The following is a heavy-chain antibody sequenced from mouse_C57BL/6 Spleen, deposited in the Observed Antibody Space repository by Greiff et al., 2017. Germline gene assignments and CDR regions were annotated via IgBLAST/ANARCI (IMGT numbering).Heavy chain of an antibody. CDR3: AREGSTMVGGFAY. J-gene: IGHJ3*01. CDR1: GFTFSDYY. Sequence: EVKVVESEGGLVQPGSSMTLSCTASGFTFSDYYMAWVRQVPEKGLEWVANINYDGSSTYYLDSLKSRFIISRDNAKNILYLQMSSLKSEDTATYYCAREGSTMVGGFAYWGQGTLVTVSA. D-gene: IGHD2-2*01. V-gene: IGHV5-16*01. CDR2: INYDGSST.